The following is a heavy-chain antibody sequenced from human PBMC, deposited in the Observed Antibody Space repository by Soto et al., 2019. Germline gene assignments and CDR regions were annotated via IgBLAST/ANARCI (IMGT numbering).Heavy chain of an antibody. CDR2: ISYDGSNK. CDR1: GFTFSSYG. V-gene: IGHV3-30*18. Sequence: LRLSCAASGFTFSSYGMHWVRQAPGKGLEWVAVISYDGSNKYYADSVKGRFTISRDNSKNTLYLQMNSLRAEETAVYYCAKKRELIPYYYYGMDVWGQGTTVTVSS. D-gene: IGHD1-26*01. CDR3: AKKRELIPYYYYGMDV. J-gene: IGHJ6*02.